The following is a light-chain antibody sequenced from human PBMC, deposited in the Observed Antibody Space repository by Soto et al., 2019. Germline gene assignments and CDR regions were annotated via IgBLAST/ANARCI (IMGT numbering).Light chain of an antibody. J-gene: IGKJ1*01. CDR2: DAS. CDR1: QTISSW. V-gene: IGKV1-5*01. CDR3: QQYYNYST. Sequence: DIHVTQSPSTRPAXGVYXXSIXXRASQTISSWLAWYQQKPGKAPDLLIYDASRLAGGVPSRFSGSESGTEFTLTIGSLQPDDFATYFCQQYYNYSTFGQGTKVDIK.